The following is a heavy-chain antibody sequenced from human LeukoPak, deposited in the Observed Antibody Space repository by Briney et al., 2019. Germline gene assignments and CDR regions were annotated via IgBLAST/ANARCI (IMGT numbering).Heavy chain of an antibody. V-gene: IGHV4-59*01. CDR1: GGSISSYY. Sequence: SETLSLTCTVSGGSISSYYWSWIRQPPGKGLEWIGYIYYSGSTNYNPSLKSRVTIPVDTSKNQFSLKLSSVTAADTAVYYCARDFGRYDFWSGYPDGGNWFDPWGQGTLVTVSS. J-gene: IGHJ5*02. CDR2: IYYSGST. D-gene: IGHD3-3*01. CDR3: ARDFGRYDFWSGYPDGGNWFDP.